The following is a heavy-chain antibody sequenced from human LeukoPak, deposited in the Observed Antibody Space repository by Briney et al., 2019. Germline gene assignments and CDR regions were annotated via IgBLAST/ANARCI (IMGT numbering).Heavy chain of an antibody. V-gene: IGHV3-23*01. D-gene: IGHD3-16*01. CDR3: AKAWGGCDY. CDR2: LTGSGGTT. CDR1: GFTFSSYA. Sequence: GGSLRLSCAASGFTFSSYAMSWVRQAPGKGLEWVSTLTGSGGTTYYADSVKGRFTISRDNSKNTLYLQMNSLRAEDTAVYYCAKAWGGCDYWGQGTLVTVSS. J-gene: IGHJ4*02.